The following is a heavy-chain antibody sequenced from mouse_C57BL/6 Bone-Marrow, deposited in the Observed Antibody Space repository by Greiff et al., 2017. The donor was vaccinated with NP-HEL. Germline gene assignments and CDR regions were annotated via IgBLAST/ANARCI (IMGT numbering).Heavy chain of an antibody. CDR1: GYTFTSYD. CDR2: IYPRDGST. V-gene: IGHV1-85*01. D-gene: IGHD1-1*01. Sequence: QVQLQQSGPELVKPGASVKLSCKASGYTFTSYDINWVKQRPGQGLEWIGWIYPRDGSTKYNEKFKGTATLTVDTSSSTAYMELHSLTSEDSAVYFCARSITTVVAERGFDVWGTGTTVTVSS. J-gene: IGHJ1*03. CDR3: ARSITTVVAERGFDV.